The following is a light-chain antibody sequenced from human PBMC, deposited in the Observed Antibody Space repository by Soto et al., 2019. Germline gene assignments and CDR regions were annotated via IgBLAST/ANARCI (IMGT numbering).Light chain of an antibody. CDR3: QQYNSYSLFT. CDR1: QSISSW. CDR2: DAS. V-gene: IGKV1-5*01. J-gene: IGKJ3*01. Sequence: DIHMTQSPSTLSASVGDRVTITCRASQSISSWLAWYQQKPGKAPKLLIYDASSLESGVPSRFSGSGSGTEFTLTISSLQPDDFATYYCQQYNSYSLFTFGPGTKVDIK.